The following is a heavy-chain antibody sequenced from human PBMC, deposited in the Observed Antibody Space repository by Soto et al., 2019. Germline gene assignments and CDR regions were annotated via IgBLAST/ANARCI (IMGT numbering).Heavy chain of an antibody. J-gene: IGHJ4*02. CDR3: TTGRYTFGLDS. V-gene: IGHV3-15*01. CDR1: GLTFSDAL. CDR2: VKSIADAGTT. D-gene: IGHD3-16*01. Sequence: LRLSCAASGLTFSDALMTWVRQVPGKGLEWVGRVKSIADAGTTTYAAPVKGRFSISRDDSNSTLFLQMNSLKIEDTAVYHCTTGRYTFGLDSWGQGILVTVSS.